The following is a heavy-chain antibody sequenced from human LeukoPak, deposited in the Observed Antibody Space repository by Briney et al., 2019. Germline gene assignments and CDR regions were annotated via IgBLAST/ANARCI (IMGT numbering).Heavy chain of an antibody. J-gene: IGHJ4*02. V-gene: IGHV3-64*04. CDR1: GFSFSNYV. D-gene: IGHD4-17*01. CDR3: AKERQTTTAFDS. CDR2: ITTNGGST. Sequence: GGSLRLSCSASGFSFSNYVMFWVRQAPGKGLEYVSGITTNGGSTYYADSVKGRFTISRDNSKNTLYLQMSSLRVEDTAVYYCAKERQTTTAFDSWGQGTLVTVSS.